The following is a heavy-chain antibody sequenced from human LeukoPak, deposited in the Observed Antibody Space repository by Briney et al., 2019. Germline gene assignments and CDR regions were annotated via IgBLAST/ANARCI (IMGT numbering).Heavy chain of an antibody. D-gene: IGHD1-14*01. CDR2: IKKDGSEK. CDR1: GFTFSSYW. Sequence: GGSLRLSCAASGFTFSSYWMSWVRQAPGKGLEWVASIKKDGSEKYYADSVKGRFTISRDSSKNTLYLQMNSLRAEDTAVYYCARNRGARTSLRDNWFDPWGQGTLVTVSS. V-gene: IGHV3-7*01. J-gene: IGHJ5*02. CDR3: ARNRGARTSLRDNWFDP.